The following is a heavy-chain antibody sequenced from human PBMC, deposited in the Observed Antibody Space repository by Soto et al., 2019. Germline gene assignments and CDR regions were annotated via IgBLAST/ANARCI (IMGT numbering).Heavy chain of an antibody. CDR2: IKQDGSEK. D-gene: IGHD3-16*01. J-gene: IGHJ6*03. CDR1: GVSVSSSW. Sequence: GGCLRLCCAACGVSVSSSWMSGARQAPGKGLEWVVNIKQDGSEKYYVDSVKGRFTISRDNAKNSLYLQMNSLRAEDTAVYYCARETYYMDVWGKGTTVTVSS. V-gene: IGHV3-7*01. CDR3: ARETYYMDV.